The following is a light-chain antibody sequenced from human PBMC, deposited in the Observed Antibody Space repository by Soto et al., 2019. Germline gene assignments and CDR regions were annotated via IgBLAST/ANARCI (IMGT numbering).Light chain of an antibody. CDR2: AAS. V-gene: IGKV1-5*01. CDR3: QQYYSFPRT. CDR1: QSISSG. Sequence: DIQMTQSPSTRCASVVDRFTITFLASQSISSGLALYQQKPGKPPELLIYAASTLQSRVPSRFSGSGSGTDLTLTISCLQSEDFATYYCQQYYSFPRTFGQGTTVHI. J-gene: IGKJ1*01.